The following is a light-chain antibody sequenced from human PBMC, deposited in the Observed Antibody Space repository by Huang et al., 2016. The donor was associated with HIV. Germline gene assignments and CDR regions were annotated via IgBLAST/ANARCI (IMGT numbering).Light chain of an antibody. J-gene: IGKJ4*01. CDR3: MQSIQLPLT. Sequence: DIVMTQSPLSLSVTPGLLASISCKSSQSLLPSDGKTYLSWYVQKPGQSPQVLIYAVFNRLSGVPDRFSGSGSGTDFTVKISRVEAEDVGVYYCMQSIQLPLTFGGGTKVEIK. CDR1: QSLLPSDGKTY. CDR2: AVF. V-gene: IGKV2D-29*02.